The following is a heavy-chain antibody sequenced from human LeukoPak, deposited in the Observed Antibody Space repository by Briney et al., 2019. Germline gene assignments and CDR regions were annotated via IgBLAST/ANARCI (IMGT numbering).Heavy chain of an antibody. J-gene: IGHJ5*02. CDR2: IIPIFGTA. D-gene: IGHD3-22*01. Sequence: GASVKVSCKASGGTFSSYAISWVRQAPGQGLEWMGGIIPIFGTANYAQKFQGRVTITADESTSTAYMELSSLRSEDTAVYYCARDKGYYDRSNWFDPWGQGTLVTVSS. V-gene: IGHV1-69*13. CDR3: ARDKGYYDRSNWFDP. CDR1: GGTFSSYA.